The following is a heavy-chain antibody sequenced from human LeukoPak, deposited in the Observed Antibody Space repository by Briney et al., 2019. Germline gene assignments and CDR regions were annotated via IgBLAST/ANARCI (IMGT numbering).Heavy chain of an antibody. CDR2: IILILGIA. V-gene: IGHV1-69*04. Sequence: GASVKLSCTSSGGAFSSYTISWVRQAPGQGLEWMGRIILILGIANHPQKFQGRVTITADKSTSTAYMELSSLRSEDTAVCHCAREGVVPAATRFDPWGQGTRVTVSS. CDR3: AREGVVPAATRFDP. CDR1: GGAFSSYT. J-gene: IGHJ5*02. D-gene: IGHD2-2*01.